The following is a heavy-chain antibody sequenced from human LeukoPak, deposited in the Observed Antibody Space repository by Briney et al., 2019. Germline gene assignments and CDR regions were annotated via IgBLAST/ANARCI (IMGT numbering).Heavy chain of an antibody. D-gene: IGHD2-8*02. V-gene: IGHV1-8*01. Sequence: ASVKVSCKASGYTFTSYDIIWVRQATGQGLEWMGWMSPSVDSTDSSQLFHGRLTMTRDTSISPAYMWVTRLRSDDTAVYYCARRSNTGDFDYWGQGTLVTVSS. J-gene: IGHJ4*02. CDR2: MSPSVDST. CDR1: GYTFTSYD. CDR3: ARRSNTGDFDY.